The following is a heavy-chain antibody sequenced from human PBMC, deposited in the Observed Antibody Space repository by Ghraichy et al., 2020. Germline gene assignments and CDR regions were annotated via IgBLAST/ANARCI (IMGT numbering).Heavy chain of an antibody. J-gene: IGHJ2*01. Sequence: GGSLRLSCAASGFTFSSYDMHWVRQATGKGLEWVSAIGTAGDPYYPGSVKGRFTISRENAKNSLYLQMNSLRAGDTAVYYCARGVLLWFGEIHNWYFDLWGRGTLVTVSS. CDR2: IGTAGDP. V-gene: IGHV3-13*05. CDR1: GFTFSSYD. D-gene: IGHD3-10*01. CDR3: ARGVLLWFGEIHNWYFDL.